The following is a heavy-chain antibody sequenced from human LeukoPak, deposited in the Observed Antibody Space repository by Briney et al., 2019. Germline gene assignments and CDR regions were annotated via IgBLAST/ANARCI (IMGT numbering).Heavy chain of an antibody. V-gene: IGHV3-74*01. J-gene: IGHJ6*02. CDR1: GFTFSSYR. CDR3: ARNLGMDV. CDR2: INSDGSST. Sequence: GGSLRLSCAASGFTFSSYRLHWVRQAPGKGLVWVSHINSDGSSTGYADSVKGRLTISRDNAKNTLFLQMNSLRAEDTAVYYCARNLGMDVWGQGTTVTVSS.